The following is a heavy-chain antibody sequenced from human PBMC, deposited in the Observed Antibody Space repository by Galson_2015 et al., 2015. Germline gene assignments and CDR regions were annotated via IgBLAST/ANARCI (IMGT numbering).Heavy chain of an antibody. D-gene: IGHD5-18*01. J-gene: IGHJ4*02. CDR3: ARLDRGLSYGFDY. V-gene: IGHV3-11*03. Sequence: SVKGRFTISRDNANIALYLQMNNLRAEDTAIYYCARLDRGLSYGFDYWGQGTLVTVSS.